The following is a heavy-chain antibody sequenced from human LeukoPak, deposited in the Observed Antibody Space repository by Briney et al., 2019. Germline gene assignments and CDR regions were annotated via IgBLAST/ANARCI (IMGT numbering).Heavy chain of an antibody. D-gene: IGHD2-2*01. CDR2: IYHSGST. J-gene: IGHJ4*02. V-gene: IGHV4-30-2*01. Sequence: SETLSLTCTVSGGSISSGGYSWSWIRQPPGKGLEWIGYIYHSGSTYYNPSLKSRVTISVDRSKNQFSLKLSSVTAADTAVDYCARGGGDVVVPAAMPFDYWGQGTLVTVSS. CDR1: GGSISSGGYS. CDR3: ARGGGDVVVPAAMPFDY.